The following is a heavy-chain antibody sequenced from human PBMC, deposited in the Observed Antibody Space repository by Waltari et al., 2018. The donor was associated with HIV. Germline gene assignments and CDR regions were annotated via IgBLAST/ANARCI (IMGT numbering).Heavy chain of an antibody. V-gene: IGHV3-15*01. J-gene: IGHJ4*02. CDR3: VTDAVAVPLDTAY. Sequence: EVHLVESGGGLVQPGGSLRVSCTVSGFTFINAWMSWVRQAPGKGLEWLGRIKSKNDGGTIDYAAPVKDRFTILRDDSKHTLYLEMSSLKIEDTGIYYCVTDAVAVPLDTAYWGQGTLVTVSS. D-gene: IGHD2-21*01. CDR2: IKSKNDGGTI. CDR1: GFTFINAW.